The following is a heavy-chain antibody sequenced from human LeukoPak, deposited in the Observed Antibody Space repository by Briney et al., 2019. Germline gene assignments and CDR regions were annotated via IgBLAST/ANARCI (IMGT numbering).Heavy chain of an antibody. V-gene: IGHV3-30*02. CDR2: IRFDGNNK. Sequence: PGGCLRLSCAASGFAFSTYTMHWVRLAPGKGLECVAYIRFDGNNKNYADSVKGRVTISRDNSKKTLYLQVNNLRVEDTAVYYCATAPDVLDYWGQGTLVTVSS. D-gene: IGHD3-10*02. J-gene: IGHJ4*02. CDR1: GFAFSTYT. CDR3: ATAPDVLDY.